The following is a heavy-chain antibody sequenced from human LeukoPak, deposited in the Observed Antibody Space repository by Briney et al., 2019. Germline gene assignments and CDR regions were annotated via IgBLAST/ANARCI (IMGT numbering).Heavy chain of an antibody. V-gene: IGHV3-66*01. CDR3: ARDEVQLWYYFDY. CDR1: GFTVSSNY. D-gene: IGHD5-18*01. J-gene: IGHJ4*02. CDR2: IYSGGGST. Sequence: GGSLRLSCAASGFTVSSNYMSWVRQAPGKGLEWVSVIYSGGGSTYYADSVKGRFTISRDKSKNTLYLQMNSLRAEDTAVYYCARDEVQLWYYFDYWGQGTLVTVSS.